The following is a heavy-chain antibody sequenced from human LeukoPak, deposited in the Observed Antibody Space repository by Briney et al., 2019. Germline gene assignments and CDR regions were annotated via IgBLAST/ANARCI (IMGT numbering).Heavy chain of an antibody. V-gene: IGHV4-59*01. CDR1: GGSISSYY. Sequence: SETLSLTCTVSGGSISSYYWSWIRQPPGKGLEWIGYIYYSGSTNYNPSLKSRVTISVDTSKNQFSLKLSSVTAADTAVYYCARDRREGYYYYYYMDVWGKGTTVTVSS. CDR2: IYYSGST. CDR3: ARDRREGYYYYYYMDV. J-gene: IGHJ6*03.